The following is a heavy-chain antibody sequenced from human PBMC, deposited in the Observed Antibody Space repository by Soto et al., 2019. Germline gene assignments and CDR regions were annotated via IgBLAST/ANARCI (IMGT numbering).Heavy chain of an antibody. J-gene: IGHJ4*02. CDR1: GGSISSSNW. CDR3: ARGFRGSYRYFDY. D-gene: IGHD1-26*01. CDR2: VYHSGST. V-gene: IGHV4-4*02. Sequence: SETLSLTCAVSGGSISSSNWWSWVRQPPGKGLEWIGEVYHSGSTNYNPSLKSRVTISVDKSKNQFSLKLSSVTAADTAVYYCARGFRGSYRYFDYWGQGTLVTVSS.